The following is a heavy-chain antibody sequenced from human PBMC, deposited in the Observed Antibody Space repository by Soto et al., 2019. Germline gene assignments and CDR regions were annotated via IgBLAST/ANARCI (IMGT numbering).Heavy chain of an antibody. CDR3: ARRGRLRERYFDP. CDR2: IYATGTT. Sequence: SETLSLTCTVSGASISGFYWSWIRKSAGKGLEWIGRIYATGTTDYNPSLKSRVMMSVDTSKKQFSLKLRSVTAADAAVYYCARRGRLRERYFDPWGQGTRGTVSS. V-gene: IGHV4-4*07. D-gene: IGHD1-1*01. CDR1: GASISGFY. J-gene: IGHJ5*02.